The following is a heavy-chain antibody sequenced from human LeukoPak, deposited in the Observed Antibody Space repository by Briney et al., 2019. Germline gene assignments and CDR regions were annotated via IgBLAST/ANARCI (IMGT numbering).Heavy chain of an antibody. CDR1: DSSITSTYY. CDR3: ARVLHAPYLIDS. D-gene: IGHD2-8*01. CDR2: VFRLQTVRT. J-gene: IGHJ4*02. Sequence: PSETLSLTCTVSDSSITSTYYWAWFRQPPGKGLEWIATVFRLQTVRTCNNPSLESRVTMSLDPSQNQFSLNLTSVTAADTALYFCARVLHAPYLIDSWGQGTLVTVSS. V-gene: IGHV4-38-2*02.